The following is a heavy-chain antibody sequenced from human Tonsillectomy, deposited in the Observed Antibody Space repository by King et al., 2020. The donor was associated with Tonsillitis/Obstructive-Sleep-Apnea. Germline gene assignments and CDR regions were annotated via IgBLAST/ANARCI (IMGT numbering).Heavy chain of an antibody. CDR2: IYCDVDN. V-gene: IGHV2-5*02. D-gene: IGHD3-22*01. Sequence: QITLKESGPTLLKPTQTLTLTCTLSGFSLSTRGVGVGWIRQPPGKALEWLALIYCDVDNRYRPSLKSRITTTNDTSNNQVVLTMTNMNPVDTATYYCSHTTYYHYSSGIPCYYFDYWGQGAPVTVSP. CDR1: GFSLSTRGVG. CDR3: SHTTYYHYSSGIPCYYFDY. J-gene: IGHJ4*02.